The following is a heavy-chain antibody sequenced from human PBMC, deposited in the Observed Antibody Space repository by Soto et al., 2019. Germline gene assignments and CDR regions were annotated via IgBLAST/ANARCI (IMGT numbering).Heavy chain of an antibody. CDR2: IIPSFGTA. V-gene: IGHV1-69*13. CDR1: GGTFSSYA. J-gene: IGHJ6*02. Sequence: GSSVKVSCKASGGTFSSYAISWVRQAPGQGLEWMGGIIPSFGTANYAQKFQGRVTITADESTSTAYMELSSLRSEDTAVYYCATAPAVGTMIVVVNRAPMDVWGQGTTVTVSS. D-gene: IGHD3-22*01. CDR3: ATAPAVGTMIVVVNRAPMDV.